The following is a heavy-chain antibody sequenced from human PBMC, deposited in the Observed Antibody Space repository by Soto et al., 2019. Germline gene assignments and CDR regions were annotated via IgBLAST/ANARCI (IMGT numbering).Heavy chain of an antibody. D-gene: IGHD6-6*01. CDR2: INPSGGST. V-gene: IGHV1-46*01. Sequence: QVQLVQSGAEVKKPGASVKVSCKASGYTFTSYYMHWVRQAPGQGLEWMGIINPSGGSTSYAQKFQGRVTMTRDTSTSTVYMELSSLRSEDTAVYYCAGSPRLGDAFDIWGQGTMVTVSS. CDR1: GYTFTSYY. J-gene: IGHJ3*02. CDR3: AGSPRLGDAFDI.